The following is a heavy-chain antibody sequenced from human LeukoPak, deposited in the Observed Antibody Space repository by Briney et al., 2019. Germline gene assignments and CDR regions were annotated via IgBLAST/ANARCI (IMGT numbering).Heavy chain of an antibody. CDR3: ARGDQITMVRGVTPFDY. CDR1: GFTFRNHW. CDR2: INEYGREI. J-gene: IGHJ4*02. Sequence: GGSLRLSCVASGFTFRNHWVTWVRQAPGKGLEWVANINEYGREIHYVDSVKGRFTISRDNAKNSLYLQMNSLRAEDTAVYYCARGDQITMVRGVTPFDYWGQGTLVTVSS. D-gene: IGHD3-10*01. V-gene: IGHV3-7*01.